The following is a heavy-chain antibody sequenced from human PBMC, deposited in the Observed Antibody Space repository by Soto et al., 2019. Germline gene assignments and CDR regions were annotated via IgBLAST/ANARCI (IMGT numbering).Heavy chain of an antibody. Sequence: PSETLSLTCAVSGGSISSGGYSWSWIRQPPGKGLEWIGYIYHSGSTYYNPSLKSRVTISVDRSKNQFSLKLSSVTAADTAVYYCARAVAGSPYYYYGMDVWGQGTTVTV. D-gene: IGHD6-19*01. CDR3: ARAVAGSPYYYYGMDV. J-gene: IGHJ6*02. CDR1: GGSISSGGYS. CDR2: IYHSGST. V-gene: IGHV4-30-2*01.